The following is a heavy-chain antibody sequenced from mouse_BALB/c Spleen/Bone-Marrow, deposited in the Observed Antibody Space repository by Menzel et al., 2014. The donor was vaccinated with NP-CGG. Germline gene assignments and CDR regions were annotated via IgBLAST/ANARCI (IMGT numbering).Heavy chain of an antibody. CDR1: GYTFTNYV. Sequence: EVKLMESGPELVKPGASAKMSCKASGYTFTNYVMHWVKQKPGQGLEWIGYINPYNDGTKYNEKFKGKATLTSDKSSGTAYMELSSLTSEDSAVYYCARRPSFYGSSYGAMDYWGQGTSVTVSS. V-gene: IGHV1-14*01. CDR3: ARRPSFYGSSYGAMDY. J-gene: IGHJ4*01. D-gene: IGHD1-1*01. CDR2: INPYNDGT.